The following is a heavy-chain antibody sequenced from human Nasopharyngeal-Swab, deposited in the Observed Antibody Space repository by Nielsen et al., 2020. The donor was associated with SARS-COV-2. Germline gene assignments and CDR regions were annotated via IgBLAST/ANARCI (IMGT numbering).Heavy chain of an antibody. CDR3: ARRLSHNLYFDY. CDR1: GFSLSTRGVG. V-gene: IGHV2-5*02. J-gene: IGHJ4*02. CDR2: IYWDDDE. Sequence: SGPTLVKPTQTLTLTCTFSGFSLSTRGVGVAWIRQPPGKALEWLGLIYWDDDERYSPSLESRLTITKDTSKNQVVLTMTNWDPVDTATYYCARRLSHNLYFDYWGQGTLVTVSS. D-gene: IGHD5-24*01.